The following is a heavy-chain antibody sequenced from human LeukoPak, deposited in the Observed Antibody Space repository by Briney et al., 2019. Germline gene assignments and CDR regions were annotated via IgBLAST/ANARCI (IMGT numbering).Heavy chain of an antibody. CDR1: GYTFIIYG. CDR3: ATENGYCSGGSCHYYGMDV. V-gene: IGHV1-8*01. J-gene: IGHJ6*02. D-gene: IGHD2-15*01. CDR2: MNPNSGNT. Sequence: ASVTVSCTPSGYTFIIYGINWVRQATGQGLEWMGWMNPNSGNTGYAQKFQGRVTMTRNTSISTAYMELSSLRSEDTAVYYCATENGYCSGGSCHYYGMDVWGQGTTVTVSS.